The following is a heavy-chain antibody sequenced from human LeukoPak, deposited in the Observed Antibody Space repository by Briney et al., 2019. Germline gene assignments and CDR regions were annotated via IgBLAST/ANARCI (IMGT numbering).Heavy chain of an antibody. J-gene: IGHJ4*02. CDR2: INSDGSST. V-gene: IGHV3-74*01. Sequence: GGSLRLSCAASGFTFSNYRMHWVRQVPGKGLVWVSHINSDGSSTNYADSVKGRFTISRDNAKNTLYLQVDSLRAEDTAVYYCARGGVYGYKWGQGTLVTVSS. CDR3: ARGGVYGYK. D-gene: IGHD5-24*01. CDR1: GFTFSNYR.